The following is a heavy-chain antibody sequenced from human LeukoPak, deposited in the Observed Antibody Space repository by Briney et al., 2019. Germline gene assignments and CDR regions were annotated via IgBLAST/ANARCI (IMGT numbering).Heavy chain of an antibody. D-gene: IGHD3-10*01. Sequence: SVKVXFTASGGTFTIYAISWVRQAPGQGLERMGGIIPIFGTANYAQKFQGRVTITADEKTSTDYMELSRLRSEDTAVYYCARALLWFGEPHYMDVWGKGTTVTISS. CDR1: GGTFTIYA. CDR2: IIPIFGTA. V-gene: IGHV1-69*13. CDR3: ARALLWFGEPHYMDV. J-gene: IGHJ6*03.